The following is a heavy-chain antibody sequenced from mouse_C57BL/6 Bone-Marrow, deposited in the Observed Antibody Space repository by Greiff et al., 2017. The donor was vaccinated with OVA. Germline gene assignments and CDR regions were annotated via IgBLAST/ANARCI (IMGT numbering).Heavy chain of an antibody. CDR2: IYPRSGNT. CDR3: ARLDPYWYFGV. V-gene: IGHV1-81*01. CDR1: GYTFTSYG. Sequence: QVQLQQSGAELARPGASVKLSCKASGYTFTSYGISWVKQRTGQGLEWIGEIYPRSGNTYYNEKFKGKATLTADKSSSTAYMELRSLTSEDSGVSFCARLDPYWYFGVWGTGSTGTVSS. J-gene: IGHJ1*03.